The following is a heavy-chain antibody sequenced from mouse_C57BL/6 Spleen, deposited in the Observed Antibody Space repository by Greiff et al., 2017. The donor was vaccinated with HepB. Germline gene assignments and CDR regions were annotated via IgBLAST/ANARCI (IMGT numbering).Heavy chain of an antibody. D-gene: IGHD2-10*01. J-gene: IGHJ2*01. V-gene: IGHV3-6*01. CDR1: GYSITSGYY. Sequence: EVKLMESGPGLVKPSQSLSLTCSVTGYSITSGYYWNWIRQFPGNKLEWMGYISYDGSNNYNPSLKNRISITRDTSKNQFFLKLNSVTTEDTATYYCAREVAYYGNYVDYWGQGTTLTVSS. CDR2: ISYDGSN. CDR3: AREVAYYGNYVDY.